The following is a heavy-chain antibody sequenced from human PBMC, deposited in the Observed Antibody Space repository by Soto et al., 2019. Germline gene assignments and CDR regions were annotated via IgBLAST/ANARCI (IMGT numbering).Heavy chain of an antibody. CDR3: AHTSGWGKAVFDI. CDR2: ISWNSGSI. CDR1: GFTFDDYA. Sequence: EVQLVESGGGLVQPGRSLRLSCAASGFTFDDYAMHWVRQAPGKGLEWVSSISWNSGSIGYADSVKGRFTISRDNAKNSLYLQMNSLRAEDTALYYCAHTSGWGKAVFDIWGQGTRVTVSS. D-gene: IGHD7-27*01. J-gene: IGHJ3*02. V-gene: IGHV3-9*01.